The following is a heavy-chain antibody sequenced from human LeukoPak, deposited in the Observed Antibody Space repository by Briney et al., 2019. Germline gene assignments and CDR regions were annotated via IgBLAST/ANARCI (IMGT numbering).Heavy chain of an antibody. V-gene: IGHV3-48*03. CDR2: IGTIMSNT. CDR1: EFNIRIYE. CDR3: ARTVYDRRGQWLVPACDS. Sequence: GGSLSLSCAASEFNIRIYEMNCVRQPPGKGLECLSYIGTIMSNTYYTHSVKGRFSGSRDDAQSSLYMQTSSLRAKDTAVYYCARTVYDRRGQWLVPACDSWGQGTLVTVSS. J-gene: IGHJ4*02. D-gene: IGHD6-19*01.